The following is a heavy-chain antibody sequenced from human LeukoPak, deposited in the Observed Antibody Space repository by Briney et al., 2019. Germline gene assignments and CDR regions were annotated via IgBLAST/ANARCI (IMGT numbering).Heavy chain of an antibody. Sequence: PSETLSLTCTVSGGSISSSSYYWGWIRQPPGKGLEWIGSIYYSGSTYYNPSLKSRVTISVDKSKNQFSLKLSSVTAADTAVYYCARERMGYSSSVVDYWGQGTLVTVSS. J-gene: IGHJ4*02. V-gene: IGHV4-39*07. CDR1: GGSISSSSYY. D-gene: IGHD6-13*01. CDR3: ARERMGYSSSVVDY. CDR2: IYYSGST.